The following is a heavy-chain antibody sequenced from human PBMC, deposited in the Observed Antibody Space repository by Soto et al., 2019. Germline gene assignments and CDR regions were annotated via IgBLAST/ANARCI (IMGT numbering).Heavy chain of an antibody. J-gene: IGHJ4*02. Sequence: GASVKVSCKASGYTFTSYGISWVRQAPGQGLEWMGWISAYNGNTNYAQKLQGRVTMTTDTSTSTAYMELRSLRSDDTAVYYCARDVWGRGWKKFDYWGQGTLVTVPS. CDR3: ARDVWGRGWKKFDY. V-gene: IGHV1-18*01. D-gene: IGHD3-16*01. CDR1: GYTFTSYG. CDR2: ISAYNGNT.